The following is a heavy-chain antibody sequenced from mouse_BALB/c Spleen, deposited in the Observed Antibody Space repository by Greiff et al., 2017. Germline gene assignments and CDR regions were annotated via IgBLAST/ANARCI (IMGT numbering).Heavy chain of an antibody. J-gene: IGHJ2*01. CDR3: AREGFDY. Sequence: QMQLKGSEPRLLHRSQSLSLTRAVSGFSFTRYGVHWVRQSPGKGLEWLGVIWSGGSTDYNAAFISRLSISKDNSKSQVFFKMNSLQANDTAIYYCAREGFDYWGQGTTLTVSS. V-gene: IGHV2-2*02. CDR2: IWSGGST. CDR1: GFSFTRYG.